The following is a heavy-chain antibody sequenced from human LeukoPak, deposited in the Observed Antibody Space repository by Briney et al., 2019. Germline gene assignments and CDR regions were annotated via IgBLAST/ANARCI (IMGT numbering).Heavy chain of an antibody. CDR1: GFTFRSYG. J-gene: IGHJ4*02. CDR3: AKEYDSLYYFDY. V-gene: IGHV3-30*18. Sequence: PGGSLRLSCAAAGFTFRSYGMHWGRQAPGKGLEWVAVISYDGSKEHYGASVKGRFSISRDNSKNTLYLQMNSLRAEDTAVYYCAKEYDSLYYFDYWGQGTLVTVSS. CDR2: ISYDGSKE. D-gene: IGHD3-16*01.